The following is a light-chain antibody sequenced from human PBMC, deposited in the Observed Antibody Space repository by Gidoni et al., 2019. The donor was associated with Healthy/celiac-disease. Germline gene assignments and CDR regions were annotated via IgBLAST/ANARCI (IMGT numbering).Light chain of an antibody. Sequence: VLTQPPSASGTPVQRVTISCSGASSNIGSNTVNWYQQLPGTAPKLLIYSNNQRPSGVPDRFSGSKSGTSASLAISGLQSEDEADYYCAAWDDSLNGHVVFGGGTKLTVL. V-gene: IGLV1-44*01. J-gene: IGLJ2*01. CDR3: AAWDDSLNGHVV. CDR1: SSNIGSNT. CDR2: SNN.